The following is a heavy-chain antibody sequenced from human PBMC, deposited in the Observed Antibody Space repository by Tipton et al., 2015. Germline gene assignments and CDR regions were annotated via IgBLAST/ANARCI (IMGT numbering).Heavy chain of an antibody. V-gene: IGHV4-39*01. J-gene: IGHJ5*02. CDR1: GGSISSSSYY. CDR2: IYYSGST. D-gene: IGHD6-13*01. Sequence: TLSLTCTVSGGSISSSSYYWGWIRQPPGKGLEYIGSIYYSGSTYYNPSLKSRVTISVDTSKNQFSLKLSSVTAADTAVYYCARQIAVAARDWFDPWGQGTLVTVSS. CDR3: ARQIAVAARDWFDP.